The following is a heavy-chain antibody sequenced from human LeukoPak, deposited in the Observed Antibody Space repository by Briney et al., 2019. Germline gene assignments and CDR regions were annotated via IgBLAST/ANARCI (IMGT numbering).Heavy chain of an antibody. J-gene: IGHJ4*02. CDR1: GYIFNTYD. Sequence: ASVKVSCKTSGYIFNTYDICWVRQAPGQGLEWMGSISILYGNTNYEQKFRGRVTLTTDTSTSTVYMELRSLRSEDTALYYCASGDVYYDYWGQGTLVTVSS. CDR2: ISILYGNT. CDR3: ASGDVYYDY. D-gene: IGHD7-27*01. V-gene: IGHV1-18*01.